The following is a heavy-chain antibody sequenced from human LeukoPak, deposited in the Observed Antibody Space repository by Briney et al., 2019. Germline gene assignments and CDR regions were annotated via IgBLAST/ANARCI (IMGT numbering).Heavy chain of an antibody. V-gene: IGHV4-59*12. J-gene: IGHJ5*02. Sequence: PSETLSLTCNVPGGSIRGDYWSWIRQPPGKGLEWIGYIYSSGSTNYNPSLKSRVTISVDKSKNQFSLKLSSVTAADTAVYYCARANHHWFDPWGQGTLVTVSS. CDR1: GGSIRGDY. CDR3: ARANHHWFDP. D-gene: IGHD1-14*01. CDR2: IYSSGST.